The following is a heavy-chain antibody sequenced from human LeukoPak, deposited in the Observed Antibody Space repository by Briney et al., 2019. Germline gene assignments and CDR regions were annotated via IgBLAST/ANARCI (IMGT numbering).Heavy chain of an antibody. CDR1: GFTFSSYA. Sequence: GSLRLSCAASGFTFSSYAMSWVRQAPGKGLEWIGEINHSGSTNYNPSLKSRVTISVDTSKNQFSLKLSSVTAADTAVYYCARGRRGCSSTSCYVDYWGQGTLVTVSS. V-gene: IGHV4-34*01. D-gene: IGHD2-2*01. J-gene: IGHJ4*02. CDR2: INHSGST. CDR3: ARGRRGCSSTSCYVDY.